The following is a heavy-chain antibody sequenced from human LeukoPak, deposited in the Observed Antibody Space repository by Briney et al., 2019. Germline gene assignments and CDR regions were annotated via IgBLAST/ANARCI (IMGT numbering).Heavy chain of an antibody. J-gene: IGHJ4*02. Sequence: SETLSLTCAVYGGSFSGYYWSWIRQPPGKGLEWIGEINHSGSTNYNPSLKSRATISVDTSKNQFSLKLSSVTAADTAVYDCARGVVPIWGSGWFNFDYWGQGTLVTVSS. CDR2: INHSGST. CDR1: GGSFSGYY. CDR3: ARGVVPIWGSGWFNFDY. D-gene: IGHD6-19*01. V-gene: IGHV4-34*01.